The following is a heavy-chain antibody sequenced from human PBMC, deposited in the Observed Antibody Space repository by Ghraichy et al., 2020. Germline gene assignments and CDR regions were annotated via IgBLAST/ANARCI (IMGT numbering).Heavy chain of an antibody. D-gene: IGHD3-9*01. V-gene: IGHV3-23*01. CDR2: ISGSGGST. CDR1: GFTFSSYA. Sequence: LSLTCAASGFTFSSYAMSWVRQAPGKGLEWVSAISGSGGSTYYADSVKGRFTISRDNSKNTLYLQMNSLRAEDTAVYYCAKRGLNYDILTGYYPLDYWGQGTLVTVSS. J-gene: IGHJ4*02. CDR3: AKRGLNYDILTGYYPLDY.